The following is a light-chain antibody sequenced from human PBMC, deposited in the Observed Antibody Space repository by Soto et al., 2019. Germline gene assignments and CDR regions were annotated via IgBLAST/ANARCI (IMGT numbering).Light chain of an antibody. CDR1: SSNIETNS. V-gene: IGLV1-47*01. CDR3: AAWDDSLSGYV. J-gene: IGLJ1*01. Sequence: QSVLTQPPSASGTPGQRVTISCSGSSSNIETNSVYWYQHLPGTAPKLLIYKDNQRPSGVPDRFSGSKSGTSASLAISGLRSEDEADYYCAAWDDSLSGYVFGTGTKLTVL. CDR2: KDN.